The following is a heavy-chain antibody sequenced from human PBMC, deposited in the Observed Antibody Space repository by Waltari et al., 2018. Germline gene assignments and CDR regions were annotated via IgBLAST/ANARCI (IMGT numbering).Heavy chain of an antibody. J-gene: IGHJ5*02. CDR3: ARGVYGDDVRPNWFDP. V-gene: IGHV3-33*01. D-gene: IGHD4-17*01. Sequence: KGVEGVAVIWYEGSNKYYADSVKGRFTISRDKSKNTLYLQMNSLGAEDTAVYYCARGVYGDDVRPNWFDPWGQGTLVTVSS. CDR2: IWYEGSNK.